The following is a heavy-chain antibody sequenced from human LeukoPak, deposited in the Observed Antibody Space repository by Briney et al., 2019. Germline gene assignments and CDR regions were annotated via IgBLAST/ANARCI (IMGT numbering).Heavy chain of an antibody. V-gene: IGHV1-8*01. CDR1: GYSFTNYD. J-gene: IGHJ4*02. CDR2: MNPNSGNT. Sequence: ASVKVSCKASGYSFTNYDINWVRQATGQGLEWMGWMNPNSGNTAYAQKFQGRVTMTRDTSISTAYMELSRLRSDDTAVYYCARGGKRSIVVVPAATNTIDYWGQGTLVTVSS. D-gene: IGHD2-2*01. CDR3: ARGGKRSIVVVPAATNTIDY.